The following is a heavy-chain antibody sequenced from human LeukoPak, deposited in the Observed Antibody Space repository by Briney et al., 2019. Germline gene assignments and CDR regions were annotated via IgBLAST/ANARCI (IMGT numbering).Heavy chain of an antibody. CDR2: ISSSSSYI. J-gene: IGHJ4*02. CDR3: AGGPTPEGGLRPHDY. CDR1: GFTFSDYY. D-gene: IGHD3-16*01. Sequence: GGSLRLSCAASGFTFSDYYMNWVRQAPGKGLEWVSSISSSSSYIYYADSVKGRFTISRDNAKNSLYLQMNSLRAEDTAVYYCAGGPTPEGGLRPHDYWGQGTLVTVSS. V-gene: IGHV3-21*01.